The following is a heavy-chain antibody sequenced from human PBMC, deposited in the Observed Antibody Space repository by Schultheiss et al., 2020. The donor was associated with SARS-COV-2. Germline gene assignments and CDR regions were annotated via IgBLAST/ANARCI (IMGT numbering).Heavy chain of an antibody. CDR2: IWYDGNNK. J-gene: IGHJ4*02. Sequence: GGSLRLSCAASGFTFSSYGMHWVRQAPGKGLEWVAVIWYDGNNKYYADSVKGRFTISRDNSKNTLYLQMNSLRAEDTAVYYCVKDQSITIFGVVIFDYWGQGTLVTVSS. CDR3: VKDQSITIFGVVIFDY. V-gene: IGHV3-30*02. CDR1: GFTFSSYG. D-gene: IGHD3-3*01.